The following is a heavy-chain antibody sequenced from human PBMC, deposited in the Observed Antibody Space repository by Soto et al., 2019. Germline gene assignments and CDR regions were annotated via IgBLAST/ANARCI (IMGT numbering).Heavy chain of an antibody. Sequence: SETLSLTCTVSGGSISSYYWSWIRQAPGKGLEWIGFIYYSGSSSYNPSLKSRVTISVDTSKNQFSLKLSSVTAADTAGYYCARYSGTYYVYWGQGIVVTVDS. CDR2: IYYSGSS. J-gene: IGHJ4*02. CDR1: GGSISSYY. V-gene: IGHV4-59*01. CDR3: ARYSGTYYVY. D-gene: IGHD1-26*01.